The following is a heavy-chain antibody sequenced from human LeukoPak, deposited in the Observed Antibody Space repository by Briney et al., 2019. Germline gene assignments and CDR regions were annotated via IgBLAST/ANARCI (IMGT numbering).Heavy chain of an antibody. D-gene: IGHD6-13*01. J-gene: IGHJ6*03. Sequence: PSDTLSLTCAVYGGSFSGYYWSWIRQPPGKGLEWIGEINHSGSTNYNPSLKSRVTISVDTSKNQFSLKLSSVTAADTAVYYCARTTEAHSWRTRYYDYYMDVWGKGTTVTVSS. CDR3: ARTTEAHSWRTRYYDYYMDV. CDR1: GGSFSGYY. V-gene: IGHV4-34*01. CDR2: INHSGST.